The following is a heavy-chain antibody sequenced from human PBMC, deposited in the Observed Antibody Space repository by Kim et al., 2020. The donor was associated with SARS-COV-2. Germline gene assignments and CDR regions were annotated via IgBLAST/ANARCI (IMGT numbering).Heavy chain of an antibody. V-gene: IGHV4-34*01. CDR2: IDHSGST. CDR3: AREVKDSSGHALGFEY. J-gene: IGHJ4*02. Sequence: SETLSLTCAVYGGSFSGYSWNWIRQPPGKGLEWIGEIDHSGSTNYNPSLKSRVTMSVDTSKNQFSLKLSSVTAADTAMYYCAREVKDSSGHALGFEYWGQGTLVTV. D-gene: IGHD3-22*01. CDR1: GGSFSGYS.